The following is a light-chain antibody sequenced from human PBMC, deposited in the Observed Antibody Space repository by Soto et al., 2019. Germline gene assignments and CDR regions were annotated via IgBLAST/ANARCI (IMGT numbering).Light chain of an antibody. CDR3: LSYDSSLGVV. J-gene: IGLJ2*01. CDR1: SSNIGAGYD. CDR2: GNS. Sequence: QSVLTQPPSVSGAPGQRVTISCTGSSSNIGAGYDVHWYQQLPGTAPKLLIYGNSNRPSGVPDRFSGSKSGTSASLAITGLLAEDEADYYCLSYDSSLGVVFGGGTKLTVL. V-gene: IGLV1-40*01.